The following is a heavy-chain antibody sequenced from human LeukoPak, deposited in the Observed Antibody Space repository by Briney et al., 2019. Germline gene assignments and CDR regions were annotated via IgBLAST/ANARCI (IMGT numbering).Heavy chain of an antibody. V-gene: IGHV4-39*01. CDR3: ARQIVVVTAATNWFDP. CDR2: IYYSGST. D-gene: IGHD2-21*02. CDR1: GGSISSSSYY. J-gene: IGHJ5*02. Sequence: SETLSLTCTVSGGSISSSSYYWGWIRQPPGKGLEWIGSIYYSGSTYYNPSLKSRVTIPVDTSKNQFSLKLSSVTAADTAVYYCARQIVVVTAATNWFDPWGQGTLVTVSS.